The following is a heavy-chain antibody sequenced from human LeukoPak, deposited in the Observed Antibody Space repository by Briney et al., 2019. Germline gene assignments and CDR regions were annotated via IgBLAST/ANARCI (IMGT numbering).Heavy chain of an antibody. Sequence: SETLSLTCTVSGGSVSSENFYWSWIRQPPGKGLEWIGYIYYTGNTNYNPSLKSRVTISVDMSKNQFSLKLSSVTAADTAVYYCARQTWIELWHFDYWGQGALVTVSS. J-gene: IGHJ4*02. CDR1: GGSVSSENFY. CDR3: ARQTWIELWHFDY. V-gene: IGHV4-61*01. CDR2: IYYTGNT. D-gene: IGHD5-18*01.